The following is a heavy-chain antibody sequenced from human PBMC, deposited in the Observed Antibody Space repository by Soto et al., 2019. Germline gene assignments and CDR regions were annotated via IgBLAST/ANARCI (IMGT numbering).Heavy chain of an antibody. Sequence: SETLSLTCAVSGYSISSSNWWGWIRQPPGKGLEWIGYIYYSGSTYYNPSLKSRVTMSVDTSKNQFSLKLSSVTAVDTAVYYCARNSDYYGMDVWGQGTTVHRLL. V-gene: IGHV4-28*01. CDR2: IYYSGST. J-gene: IGHJ6*02. CDR3: ARNSDYYGMDV. CDR1: GYSISSSNW.